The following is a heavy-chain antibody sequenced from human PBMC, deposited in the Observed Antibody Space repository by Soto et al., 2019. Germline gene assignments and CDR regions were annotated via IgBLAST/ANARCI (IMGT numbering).Heavy chain of an antibody. CDR1: GFTFSNYW. CDR2: LDTEGGST. CDR3: PTERGRVTSSGVVINANHMGV. D-gene: IGHD3-3*01. Sequence: EVQLVESGGALVQPGGSLSLSCAASGFTFSNYWMYWVRQAPGKGLVWVSRLDTEGGSTIYADSVNGRFTISRDNARHTLYLQMESLRGEDTAVACWPTERGRVTSSGVVINANHMGVWGRGATVTVSS. J-gene: IGHJ6*03. V-gene: IGHV3-74*01.